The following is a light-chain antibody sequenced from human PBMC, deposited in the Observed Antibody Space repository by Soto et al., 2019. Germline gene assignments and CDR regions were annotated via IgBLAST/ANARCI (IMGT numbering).Light chain of an antibody. V-gene: IGLV2-14*01. CDR1: SSGVGGYNY. J-gene: IGLJ1*01. CDR3: SSYTDSNTRYV. Sequence: QSVVTQAASVSGSPGQSITISCTGTSSGVGGYNYVSWYQHHPGKTPKLMIYEVSNRPSGVSNRFSGSKSGNTASLTISGLQAEDEADYYCSSYTDSNTRYVFGTGTKVTVL. CDR2: EVS.